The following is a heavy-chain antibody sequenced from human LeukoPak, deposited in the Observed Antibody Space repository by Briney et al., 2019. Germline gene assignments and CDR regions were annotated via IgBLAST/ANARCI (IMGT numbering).Heavy chain of an antibody. Sequence: GGSLRLPCASSGFLLKTYRLKWARRAPGKGLEWVSSNSCNSSHIYYADSEKGRITISRDNAKNSLYLQMNSLRAEDTAVYYCARVGPWVNPDYYYYYIDVWAKGTTVTVSS. D-gene: IGHD1-14*01. CDR3: ARVGPWVNPDYYYYYIDV. V-gene: IGHV3-21*01. J-gene: IGHJ6*03. CDR1: GFLLKTYR. CDR2: NSCNSSHI.